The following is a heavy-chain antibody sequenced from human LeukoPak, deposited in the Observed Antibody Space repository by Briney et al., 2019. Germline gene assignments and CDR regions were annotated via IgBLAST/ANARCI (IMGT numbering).Heavy chain of an antibody. CDR2: IYYSGST. CDR3: ARAFYDSSGYYYYFDY. CDR1: GGSISSGGYY. D-gene: IGHD3-22*01. Sequence: SQTLSLTCIVSGGSISSGGYYWGWIRQHPGKGLEWVGYIYYSGSTYYNPSLKSRVTISVDTSKKQFSLKLSSVTAADTAVYYCARAFYDSSGYYYYFDYWGQGTLVTVSS. V-gene: IGHV4-31*03. J-gene: IGHJ4*02.